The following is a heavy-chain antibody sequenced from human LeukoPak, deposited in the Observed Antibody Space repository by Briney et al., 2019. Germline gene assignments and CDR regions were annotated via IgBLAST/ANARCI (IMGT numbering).Heavy chain of an antibody. CDR3: ARHVFGGEAARPYYFDY. J-gene: IGHJ4*02. Sequence: PSETLSLTCTVPGGSISSSSYYWGWIRQPPGKGLEWIGSIYYSGSTYYNPSLKSRVTISVDTSKNQFSLKLSSVTAADTAVYYCARHVFGGEAARPYYFDYWGQGTLVTVSS. CDR2: IYYSGST. D-gene: IGHD6-6*01. CDR1: GGSISSSSYY. V-gene: IGHV4-39*01.